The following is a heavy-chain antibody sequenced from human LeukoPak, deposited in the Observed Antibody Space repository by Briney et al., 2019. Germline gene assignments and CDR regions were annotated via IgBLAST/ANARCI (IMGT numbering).Heavy chain of an antibody. CDR3: AKDPNYDFWSLWADYGMDV. CDR1: GFTFNTYT. V-gene: IGHV3-23*01. CDR2: ISGSGGST. J-gene: IGHJ6*02. Sequence: GGSLRLSCAVSGFTFNTYTMNWVRQAPGKGLEWVSAISGSGGSTYYADSVKGRFTISRDNSKNTLYLQMNSLRAEDTAVYYCAKDPNYDFWSLWADYGMDVWGQGTTVTVSS. D-gene: IGHD3-3*01.